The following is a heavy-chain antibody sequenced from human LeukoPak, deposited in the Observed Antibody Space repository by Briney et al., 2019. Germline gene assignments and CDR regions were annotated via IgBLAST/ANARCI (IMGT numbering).Heavy chain of an antibody. V-gene: IGHV3-30*02. J-gene: IGHJ3*02. D-gene: IGHD2-2*01. CDR2: IRYDGSNK. CDR3: ARETSESFDI. Sequence: GGSLRLSCAASGFTFSSYGMHWVRQAPGKGLEWVAFIRYDGSNKYYADSVKGRFTISRDNAKNSLYLQMNSLRAEDTAVYYCARETSESFDIWGQGTMVTVSS. CDR1: GFTFSSYG.